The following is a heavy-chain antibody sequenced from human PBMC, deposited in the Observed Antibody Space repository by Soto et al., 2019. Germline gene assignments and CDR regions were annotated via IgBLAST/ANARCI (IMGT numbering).Heavy chain of an antibody. CDR3: ARDWDSGYDFPPPDNYFDY. Sequence: QVQLVQSGAEVKKPGASVKVSCKASGYTFTSYGISWVRQAPGQGLEWMGGISAYNGNTNYAQKIQGRVSMTTDTSTSTAYMELRSLRSDDTAVYYCARDWDSGYDFPPPDNYFDYWGQGTLVTVSS. J-gene: IGHJ4*02. CDR1: GYTFTSYG. D-gene: IGHD5-12*01. CDR2: ISAYNGNT. V-gene: IGHV1-18*01.